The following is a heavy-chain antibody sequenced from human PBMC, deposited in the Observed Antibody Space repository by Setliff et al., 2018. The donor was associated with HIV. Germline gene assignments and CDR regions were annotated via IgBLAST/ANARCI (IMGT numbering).Heavy chain of an antibody. CDR2: VTSNSGNI. D-gene: IGHD1-1*01. CDR1: GFTFGDYA. V-gene: IGHV3-9*01. Sequence: GGSLRLSCTASGFTFGDYAMHWVRQAPGKGLEWVSGVTSNSGNIDYADSAKGRFTISRDNVKNSVYLQMNSLRVEDTAVYYCARREYNYVPRAFDLWGRGTMVTVSS. J-gene: IGHJ3*01. CDR3: ARREYNYVPRAFDL.